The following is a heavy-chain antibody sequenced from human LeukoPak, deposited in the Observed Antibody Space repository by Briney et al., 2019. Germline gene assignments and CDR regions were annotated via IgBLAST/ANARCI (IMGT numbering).Heavy chain of an antibody. V-gene: IGHV3-21*01. CDR3: ARDRHSSGWGD. Sequence: GGSLRLSCAASGFTFSSYSMNWVRQAPGKGLEWVSSISSSSSYIYYADSVKGRFAISRDNAKNSLYLQMNSLRAEDTAVYYCARDRHSSGWGDWGQGTLVTVSS. D-gene: IGHD6-19*01. J-gene: IGHJ4*02. CDR1: GFTFSSYS. CDR2: ISSSSSYI.